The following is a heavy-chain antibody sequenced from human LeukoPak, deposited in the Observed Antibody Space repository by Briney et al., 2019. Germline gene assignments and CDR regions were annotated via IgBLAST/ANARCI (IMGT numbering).Heavy chain of an antibody. CDR2: IRYDGSNK. D-gene: IGHD6-13*01. CDR1: GFTFSSYG. V-gene: IGHV3-30*02. Sequence: GGSLRLSCAASGFTFSSYGMHWVRQAPGKGLEWVAFIRYDGSNKYYADSVKGRFTISRDNSKNTLYLQMNSLRAEDTALYYCAKDLAPGSSWANGLDYWGQGTLVTVSS. J-gene: IGHJ4*02. CDR3: AKDLAPGSSWANGLDY.